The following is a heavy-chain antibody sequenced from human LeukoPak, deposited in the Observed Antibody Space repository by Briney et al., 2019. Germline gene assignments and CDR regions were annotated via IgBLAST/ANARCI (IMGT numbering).Heavy chain of an antibody. CDR2: IEAKSGGT. CDR3: ARGLTYGSGGFFYYSMDV. CDR1: GPSFNAYY. D-gene: IGHD3-10*01. Sequence: ASVKVSCKASGPSFNAYYMHWVRQAPGQGLEWMGRIEAKSGGTHYPQKFQGRVTMTRDTSISTAYMELTRLGPDDTAVYFCARGLTYGSGGFFYYSMDVWGRGTTVIASS. J-gene: IGHJ6*03. V-gene: IGHV1-2*06.